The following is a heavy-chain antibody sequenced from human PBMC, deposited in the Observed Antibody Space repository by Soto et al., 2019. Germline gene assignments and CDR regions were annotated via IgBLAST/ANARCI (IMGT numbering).Heavy chain of an antibody. V-gene: IGHV3-11*01. CDR2: ITSRGTTV. J-gene: IGHJ4*02. CDR3: ARGSKGSSWFSASYHFDS. D-gene: IGHD6-13*01. CDR1: AFTFSDYY. Sequence: QVQLVESGGGLVTPGGSLRLSCAASAFTFSDYYMTWIRQAPGKGLEWVSYITSRGTTVYYADSVKGRFTISRDNTKNSLYLQMNSLRAEDTAVYYCARGSKGSSWFSASYHFDSWGQGTLVTFSS.